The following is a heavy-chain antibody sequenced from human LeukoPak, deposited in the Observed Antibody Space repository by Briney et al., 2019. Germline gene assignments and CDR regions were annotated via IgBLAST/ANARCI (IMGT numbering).Heavy chain of an antibody. Sequence: GGSLRLSCAASGFTFSDYYMSWIRQAPGKGLEWVSYISSSGSYTNYADSVKGRFTISRDNAKNSLYLQMNSLRAGDTAVYYCARAPYDSSGYYLDWGQGTLVTVSS. CDR1: GFTFSDYY. CDR3: ARAPYDSSGYYLD. J-gene: IGHJ1*01. CDR2: ISSSGSYT. D-gene: IGHD3-22*01. V-gene: IGHV3-11*06.